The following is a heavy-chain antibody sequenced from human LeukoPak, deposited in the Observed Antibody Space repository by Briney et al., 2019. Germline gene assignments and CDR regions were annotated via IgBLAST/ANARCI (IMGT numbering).Heavy chain of an antibody. V-gene: IGHV3-74*01. D-gene: IGHD4-17*01. J-gene: IGHJ6*02. CDR1: GFTFSSYW. CDR2: INSDGSST. Sequence: PGGSLRLSCAASGFTFSSYWMHWVRQAPGKGLVWVSLINSDGSSTNYADSVKGRFTISRDNSKNTLYLQMNSLRAEDTAVYYCARDYGDYGPLFYYYYGMDVWGQGTTVTVSS. CDR3: ARDYGDYGPLFYYYYGMDV.